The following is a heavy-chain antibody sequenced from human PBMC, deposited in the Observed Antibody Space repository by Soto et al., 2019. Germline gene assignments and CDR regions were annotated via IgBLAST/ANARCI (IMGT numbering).Heavy chain of an antibody. V-gene: IGHV4-59*08. D-gene: IGHD3-10*01. CDR2: IYYSGST. CDR3: ARSWGFALDY. CDR1: GGSISSYY. Sequence: SETLSLTCTVSGGSISSYYWSWFRQPPGKGLEWIGYIYYSGSTNYNPSLKSRVTISVDTSKNQFSLKLSSVTAADTAVYYCARSWGFALDYWGQGTLVTVSS. J-gene: IGHJ4*02.